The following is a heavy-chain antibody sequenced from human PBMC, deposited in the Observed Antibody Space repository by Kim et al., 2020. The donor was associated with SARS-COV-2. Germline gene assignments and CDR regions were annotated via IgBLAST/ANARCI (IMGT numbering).Heavy chain of an antibody. J-gene: IGHJ4*02. CDR3: ARDGLGYCSGGSCYLRNYFDS. Sequence: GGSLRLSCAASGFTFRSYWMHWVRLAPGKGLEWVSRIKYDGSDTTYADSVQGRFTISRDNADNTLYLQMNSLRGEDTAVYYCARDGLGYCSGGSCYLRNYFDSWGQGTLVTVSS. CDR2: IKYDGSDT. V-gene: IGHV3-74*01. CDR1: GFTFRSYW. D-gene: IGHD2-15*01.